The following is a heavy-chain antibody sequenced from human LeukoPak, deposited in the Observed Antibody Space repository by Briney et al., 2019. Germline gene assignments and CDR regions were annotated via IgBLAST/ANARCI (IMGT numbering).Heavy chain of an antibody. CDR2: INHSGST. CDR1: GGSFSGYY. CDR3: ARVESIAAAGTGGPLDY. Sequence: SETLSLTCAVYGGSFSGYYWSWIRQPPGKGLGWIGEINHSGSTNYNPSLKSRVTISVDTSKNQFSLKLSSVTAADTAVYYCARVESIAAAGTGGPLDYWGQGTLVTVSS. D-gene: IGHD6-13*01. V-gene: IGHV4-34*01. J-gene: IGHJ4*02.